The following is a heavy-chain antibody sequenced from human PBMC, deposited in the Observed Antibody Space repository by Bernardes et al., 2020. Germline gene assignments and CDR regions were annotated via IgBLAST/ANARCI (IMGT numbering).Heavy chain of an antibody. CDR3: ARVGYCSGGSCYRGRYYYYYYGMDV. CDR1: GGSFSGYY. Sequence: SESLRLTCAVYGGSFSGYYWSWIRQPPGKGLEWIGEINNSGRTNYNPSLKSRVTISVDTSKNQFSLKLSSVTAADTAVYYCARVGYCSGGSCYRGRYYYYYYGMDVWGKGTTVTVSS. J-gene: IGHJ6*04. V-gene: IGHV4-34*01. D-gene: IGHD2-15*01. CDR2: INNSGRT.